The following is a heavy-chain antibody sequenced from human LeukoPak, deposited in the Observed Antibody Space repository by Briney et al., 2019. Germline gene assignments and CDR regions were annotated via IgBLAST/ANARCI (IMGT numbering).Heavy chain of an antibody. CDR3: ARGDHYDILTGYTGYYFDY. J-gene: IGHJ4*02. D-gene: IGHD3-9*01. V-gene: IGHV4-59*01. CDR1: GGSISSYY. CDR2: IYYSGST. Sequence: SETLSLTCTVSGGSISSYYWSWIRQPPGKGLEWIGYIYYSGSTNYNPSLKSRVTISVDTSKNQFSLKLSSVTAADTAVYYCARGDHYDILTGYTGYYFDYRGQGTLVTVSS.